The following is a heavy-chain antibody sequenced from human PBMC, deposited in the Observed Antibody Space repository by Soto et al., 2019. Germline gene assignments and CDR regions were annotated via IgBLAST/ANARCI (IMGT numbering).Heavy chain of an antibody. CDR2: VYYGGT. J-gene: IGHJ4*02. D-gene: IGHD4-4*01. CDR1: GGSMSSNY. V-gene: IGHV4-59*01. CDR3: VSYRGAFYFDH. Sequence: TSETLSLTCTVSGGSMSSNYWSWIRQSPGKGLEWIGFVYYGGTNYNPSFESPVTMSVDTPKNQFSLELSSVTAADTAVYYCVSYRGAFYFDHWGQGALVTVSS.